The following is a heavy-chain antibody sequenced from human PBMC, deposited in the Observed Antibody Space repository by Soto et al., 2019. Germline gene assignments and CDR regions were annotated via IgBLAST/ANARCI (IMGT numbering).Heavy chain of an antibody. CDR1: GFTITTYT. D-gene: IGHD3-10*01. CDR3: VRERGLSSFYGMDV. CDR2: ITSSIGHI. V-gene: IGHV3-21*01. Sequence: PGGSLRLSCEASGFTITTYTMNWVRKASGKGLEWVSSITSSIGHIYYADSVKGRFTISRDNARNSLYLQMNSLRAEDTAVYYCVRERGLSSFYGMDVWGQGTTVTVS. J-gene: IGHJ6*02.